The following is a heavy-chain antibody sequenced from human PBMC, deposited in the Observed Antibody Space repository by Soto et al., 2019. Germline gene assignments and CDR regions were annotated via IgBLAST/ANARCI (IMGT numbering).Heavy chain of an antibody. J-gene: IGHJ3*02. CDR2: IYYSGST. V-gene: IGHV4-31*03. D-gene: IGHD3-10*01. Sequence: QVQLQESGPGLVKPSQTLSLTCTVSGGSISSGGYYWSWIRQHPGKGLEWIGYIYYSGSTYYNPSLKSRVTISVDTSKNQFSLKLSSVTAADTAVYYCARDFGPAMVRGVRAFDIRGQGTMVTVSS. CDR3: ARDFGPAMVRGVRAFDI. CDR1: GGSISSGGYY.